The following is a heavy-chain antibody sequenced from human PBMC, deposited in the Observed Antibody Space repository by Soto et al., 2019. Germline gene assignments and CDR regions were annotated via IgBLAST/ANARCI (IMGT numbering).Heavy chain of an antibody. J-gene: IGHJ4*02. Sequence: ASVKVSCQASGYTFTSYYMHWVRQAPGQGLEWMGIINPSGGSTSYAQKFQGRVTMTRDTSTSTVYMELSSLRSEDTAVYYCARGGGYCSGGSCYGVVYWGQGTLVTVSS. D-gene: IGHD2-15*01. CDR2: INPSGGST. CDR1: GYTFTSYY. V-gene: IGHV1-46*03. CDR3: ARGGGYCSGGSCYGVVY.